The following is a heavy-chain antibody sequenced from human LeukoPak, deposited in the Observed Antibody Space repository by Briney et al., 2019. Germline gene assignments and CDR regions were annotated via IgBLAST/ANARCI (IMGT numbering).Heavy chain of an antibody. J-gene: IGHJ4*02. CDR3: AKDFYCSRTNCLFDF. CDR2: LSGSGDST. V-gene: IGHV3-23*01. Sequence: GGSLRLSCAASGFTFSSYAMSWVRQAPGKGPEWVSGLSGSGDSTYYADSVKGRFTISRDNSKNTLFLQMNSLRADDTAVYYCAKDFYCSRTNCLFDFWGRGTLVTVSS. CDR1: GFTFSSYA. D-gene: IGHD2-2*01.